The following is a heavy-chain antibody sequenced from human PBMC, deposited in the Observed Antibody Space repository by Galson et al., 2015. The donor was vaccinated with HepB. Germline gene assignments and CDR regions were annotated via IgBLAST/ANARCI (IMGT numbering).Heavy chain of an antibody. CDR3: AKFATVTTNFDL. CDR2: ISYDGSNK. D-gene: IGHD4-17*01. J-gene: IGHJ2*01. V-gene: IGHV3-30*18. CDR1: GFTFSSYG. Sequence: SLRLSCAASGFTFSSYGMHWVRRAPGKGLEWVAVISYDGSNKYYADSVKGRFTISRDNSKNTLYLQMNSLRAEDTAVYYCAKFATVTTNFDLWGRGTLVTVSS.